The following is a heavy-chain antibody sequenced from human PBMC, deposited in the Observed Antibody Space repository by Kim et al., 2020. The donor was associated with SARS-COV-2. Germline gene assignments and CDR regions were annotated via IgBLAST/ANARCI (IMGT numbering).Heavy chain of an antibody. CDR3: AKGHPDYYDSSGYYFFQH. J-gene: IGHJ1*01. CDR2: ISYDGSNK. D-gene: IGHD3-22*01. CDR1: GFTFSSYG. V-gene: IGHV3-30*18. Sequence: GGSLRLSCAASGFTFSSYGMHWVRQAPGKGLEWVAVISYDGSNKYYADSVKGRFTISRDNSKNTLYLQMNSLRAEDTAVYYCAKGHPDYYDSSGYYFFQHWGQGTLVTVSS.